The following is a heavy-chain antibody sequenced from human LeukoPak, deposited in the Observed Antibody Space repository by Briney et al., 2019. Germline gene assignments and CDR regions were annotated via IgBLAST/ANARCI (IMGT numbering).Heavy chain of an antibody. J-gene: IGHJ4*02. CDR2: INPNSGGT. CDR3: ARVFLGSMTVDY. D-gene: IGHD3-16*01. Sequence: ASVKVSCKASGYTFTGYYMHWVRQAPGQGLEWMGWINPNSGGTNYAQKFQGRVTMTRDTPISTAYMELSRLRSDDTAVYYCARVFLGSMTVDYWGQGTLVTVSS. CDR1: GYTFTGYY. V-gene: IGHV1-2*02.